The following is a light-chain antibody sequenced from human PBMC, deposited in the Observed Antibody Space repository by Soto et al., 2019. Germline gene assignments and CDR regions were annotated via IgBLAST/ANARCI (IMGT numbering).Light chain of an antibody. CDR2: AAS. Sequence: DIQMTQSPSSLSASVGDRVTITCRASQSISSYLNWYQQKPGKAPKLLIYAASSLQSGVPSRFSGSGSGTDCTLTISSLQPEDVATYYCQQSYSTPRTFGQGTKVDIK. CDR3: QQSYSTPRT. J-gene: IGKJ1*01. CDR1: QSISSY. V-gene: IGKV1-39*01.